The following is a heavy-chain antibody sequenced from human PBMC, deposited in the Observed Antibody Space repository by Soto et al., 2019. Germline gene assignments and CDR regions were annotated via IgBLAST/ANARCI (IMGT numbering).Heavy chain of an antibody. CDR2: IIPILGIA. CDR1: GGTFSSYT. V-gene: IGHV1-69*02. D-gene: IGHD2-2*01. Sequence: QVQLVQSGAEVKKPGSSVKVSCKASGGTFSSYTISWVRQAPGQGLEWMGRIIPILGIANYAQKFHGRVTITADKSTGTAYMELSSLRSEDTAVYYCAGRYCRSTSCSNQENWFDPWGQGTLVTVSS. CDR3: AGRYCRSTSCSNQENWFDP. J-gene: IGHJ5*02.